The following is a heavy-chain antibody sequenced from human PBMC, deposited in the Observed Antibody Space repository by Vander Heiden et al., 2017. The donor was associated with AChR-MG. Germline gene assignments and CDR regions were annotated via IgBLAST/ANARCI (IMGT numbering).Heavy chain of an antibody. CDR3: ASDVRYDFWSGYYRGACLPLY. CDR1: GYTFTSHG. Sequence: QVQLVQSGAGVKKPGASVKVSCKASGYTFTSHGNSWVRQAPGQGLEWMGGISAYNGNTNYAQKLQGRVTMTTDTSTSAAYMELRSLRSDDTAVYYCASDVRYDFWSGYYRGACLPLYWGQGTLVTVSS. V-gene: IGHV1-18*01. D-gene: IGHD3-3*01. J-gene: IGHJ4*02. CDR2: ISAYNGNT.